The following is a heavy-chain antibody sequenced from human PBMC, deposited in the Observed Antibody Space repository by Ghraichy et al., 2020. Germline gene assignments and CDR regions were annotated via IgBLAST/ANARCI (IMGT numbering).Heavy chain of an antibody. J-gene: IGHJ4*02. CDR1: GGSFSGYY. D-gene: IGHD4-17*01. Sequence: SETLSLTCAVYGGSFSGYYWSWIRQPPGKGLEWIGEINHSGSTNYNPSLKSRVTISVDTSKNQFSLKLSSVTAADTAVYYCARGPDYGDKNYFDYWGQGTLVTVSS. CDR2: INHSGST. CDR3: ARGPDYGDKNYFDY. V-gene: IGHV4-34*01.